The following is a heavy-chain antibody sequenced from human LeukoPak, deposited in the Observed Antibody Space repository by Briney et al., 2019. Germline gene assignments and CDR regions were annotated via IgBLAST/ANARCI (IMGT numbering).Heavy chain of an antibody. D-gene: IGHD1-1*01. CDR1: GGSISSYY. CDR3: AREGTAGTNLNWFDP. Sequence: SETLSLTCTVSGGSISSYYWSRIRQPPGKGLEWIGYISYSGSTNFNPSLKSRVTISVDTSKNQFSLKLSSVTAADTAVYYCAREGTAGTNLNWFDPWGQGTLVTVSS. V-gene: IGHV4-59*01. CDR2: ISYSGST. J-gene: IGHJ5*02.